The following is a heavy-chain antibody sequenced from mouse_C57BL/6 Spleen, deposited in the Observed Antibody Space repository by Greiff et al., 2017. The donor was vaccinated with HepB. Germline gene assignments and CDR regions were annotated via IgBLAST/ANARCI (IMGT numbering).Heavy chain of an antibody. V-gene: IGHV1-15*01. CDR2: IDPETGGT. CDR1: GYTFTDYE. J-gene: IGHJ3*01. CDR3: TRSESNYKFAY. Sequence: QVQLQQSGAELVRPGASVTLSCKASGYTFTDYEMHWVKQTPVHGLEWIGAIDPETGGTAYNQKFKGKAILTADKSSSTAYMELRSLTSEDSAVYYCTRSESNYKFAYWGEGTLVTVSA. D-gene: IGHD2-5*01.